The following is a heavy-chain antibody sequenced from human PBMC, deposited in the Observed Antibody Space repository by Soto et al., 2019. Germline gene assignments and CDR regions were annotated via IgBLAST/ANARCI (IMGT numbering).Heavy chain of an antibody. CDR3: TTALAYCASTTCFVHFDY. Sequence: GGSLRLSCAASGFTFSNAWMSWVRQAPGKGLEWVGRIKRKTDDGTTDYAAPVRGRFTISRDDSKNTLFLQMNSLRTEDTAVYYCTTALAYCASTTCFVHFDYWGQGTLVTVSS. CDR1: GFTFSNAW. CDR2: IKRKTDDGTT. V-gene: IGHV3-15*05. J-gene: IGHJ4*02. D-gene: IGHD2-2*01.